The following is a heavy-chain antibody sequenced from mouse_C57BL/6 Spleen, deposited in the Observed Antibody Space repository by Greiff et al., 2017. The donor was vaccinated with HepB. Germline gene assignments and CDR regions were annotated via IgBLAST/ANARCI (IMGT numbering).Heavy chain of an antibody. V-gene: IGHV1-66*01. D-gene: IGHD1-1*01. CDR2: IYPGSGNT. CDR3: AREEGNYYGSSLFAY. CDR1: GYSFTSYY. Sequence: VQLQQSGPELVKPGASVKISCKASGYSFTSYYIHWVKQRPGQGLEWIGWIYPGSGNTKYNEKFKGKATLTADTSSSTAYMQLSSLTSEDSAVYYCAREEGNYYGSSLFAYWGQGTLVTVSA. J-gene: IGHJ3*01.